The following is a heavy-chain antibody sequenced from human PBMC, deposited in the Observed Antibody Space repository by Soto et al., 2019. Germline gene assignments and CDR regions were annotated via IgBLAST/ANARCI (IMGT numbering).Heavy chain of an antibody. Sequence: ASVKVSCKASGYTFTSYAMHWVRQAPGQRLEWMGWINAGNGNTKYSQKFQGRVTITRDTSASTAYMELSSLRSEDTAVYYCASSTIFGVVKDYGMDVWGQGTTVTVSS. D-gene: IGHD3-3*01. CDR3: ASSTIFGVVKDYGMDV. CDR2: INAGNGNT. J-gene: IGHJ6*02. CDR1: GYTFTSYA. V-gene: IGHV1-3*01.